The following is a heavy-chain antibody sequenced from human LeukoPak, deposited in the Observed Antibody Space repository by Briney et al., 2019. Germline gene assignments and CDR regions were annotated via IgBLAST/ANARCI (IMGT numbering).Heavy chain of an antibody. V-gene: IGHV4-59*11. CDR3: ARGGDGYTLYYFDY. D-gene: IGHD5-24*01. J-gene: IGHJ4*02. Sequence: SETLSLTCTVSGGSISSHYWGWIRPPPGKGLEWIGYIYYSGSTNSNPSLKSRVTISVDTSKNQFSLKLSSVTAADTAVYYCARGGDGYTLYYFDYWGQGTLVTVSS. CDR2: IYYSGST. CDR1: GGSISSHY.